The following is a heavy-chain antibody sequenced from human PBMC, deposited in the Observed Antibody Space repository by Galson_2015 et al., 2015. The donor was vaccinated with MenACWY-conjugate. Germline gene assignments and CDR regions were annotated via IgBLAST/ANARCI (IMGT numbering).Heavy chain of an antibody. CDR1: GFSLSRSGVG. CDR3: AHRPGGLNYYYNGLDV. Sequence: PALVKPTQTLTLTCTFSGFSLSRSGVGVGWIRQPPGKALEWLALIYWDDDKRYSPSLKSRLTITKDTSKNQVVLTMTNMDPVDAGTYYCAHRPGGLNYYYNGLDVWGQGTTVTVSS. D-gene: IGHD2-8*02. J-gene: IGHJ6*02. V-gene: IGHV2-5*02. CDR2: IYWDDDK.